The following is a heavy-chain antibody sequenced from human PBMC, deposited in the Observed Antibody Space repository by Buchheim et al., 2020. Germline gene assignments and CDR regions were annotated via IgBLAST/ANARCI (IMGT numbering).Heavy chain of an antibody. V-gene: IGHV1-69*01. CDR2: INPTLGTA. Sequence: QVQLVQSGAEVKKPGSSVKVSCKASGGTFRGYGISWVRQAPGQGLEWMGGINPTLGTANYAQKFQGRVTVSADESTGTAYMELSSLRSQDTAVYYCAKLPHSSSWDISSWGQGTL. D-gene: IGHD6-13*01. J-gene: IGHJ5*02. CDR3: AKLPHSSSWDISS. CDR1: GGTFRGYG.